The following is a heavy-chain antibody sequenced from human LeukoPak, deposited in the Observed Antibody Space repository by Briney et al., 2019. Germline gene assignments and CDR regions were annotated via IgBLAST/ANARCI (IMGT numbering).Heavy chain of an antibody. D-gene: IGHD2-2*01. CDR1: GFTFRSYG. CDR3: AKRMGTVVVPATTYFDY. V-gene: IGHV3-23*01. Sequence: GGSLRLSCAASGFTFRSYGMSWVRQAPGKGLEWVSGISGSGGSTYYADSVKGRFTISRDNSKNTLYLQMNSLRAEDTAVYYCAKRMGTVVVPATTYFDYWGQGTLVTVSS. J-gene: IGHJ4*02. CDR2: ISGSGGST.